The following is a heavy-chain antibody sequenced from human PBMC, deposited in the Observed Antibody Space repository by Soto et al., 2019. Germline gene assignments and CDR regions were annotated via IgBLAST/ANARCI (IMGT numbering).Heavy chain of an antibody. CDR3: ARVPYYYGSGSNFKNDY. V-gene: IGHV4-31*03. Sequence: SETLSLTCTVSGGSISSGGYYWSWIRQHPGKGLEWIGYIYYSGSTYYNPSLKSRVTISVDTSKNQFSLKLSSVTAADTAVYYCARVPYYYGSGSNFKNDYWGQGTLVTVSS. CDR2: IYYSGST. J-gene: IGHJ4*02. CDR1: GGSISSGGYY. D-gene: IGHD3-10*01.